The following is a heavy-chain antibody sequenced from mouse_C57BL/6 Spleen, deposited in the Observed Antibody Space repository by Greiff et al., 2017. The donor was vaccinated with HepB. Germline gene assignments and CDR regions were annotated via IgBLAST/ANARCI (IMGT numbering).Heavy chain of an antibody. CDR2: IDPSDSYT. J-gene: IGHJ3*01. Sequence: VQLQQPGAELVMPGASVKLSCKASGYTFTSYWMHWVKQRPGQGLEWIGEIDPSDSYTNYNQKFKGKSTLTVDKSSSTAYMQLSSLTSEDAAVYYCARGGTTVVAGPFAYWGQGTLVTVSA. V-gene: IGHV1-69*01. CDR1: GYTFTSYW. D-gene: IGHD1-1*01. CDR3: ARGGTTVVAGPFAY.